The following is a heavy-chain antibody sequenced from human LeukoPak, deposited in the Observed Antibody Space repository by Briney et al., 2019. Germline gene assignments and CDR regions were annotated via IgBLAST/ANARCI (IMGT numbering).Heavy chain of an antibody. Sequence: GGTLRPSCAASGFTFRNAWMRWVRPARGKGLEWVGRIKSKTYGGTTDYAAPVKGRFTISRDDSKNTLYLQMNSLKTEDTAVYYCTTTLGISIAARPEGLFDYWGQGTLVTVSS. CDR3: TTTLGISIAARPEGLFDY. D-gene: IGHD6-6*01. CDR2: IKSKTYGGTT. CDR1: GFTFRNAW. J-gene: IGHJ4*02. V-gene: IGHV3-15*01.